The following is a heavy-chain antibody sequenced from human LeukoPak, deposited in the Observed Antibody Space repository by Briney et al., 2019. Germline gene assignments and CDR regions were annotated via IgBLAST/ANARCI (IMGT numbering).Heavy chain of an antibody. V-gene: IGHV3-30*18. J-gene: IGHJ6*02. CDR3: AKGVMVRGILGYYYNMDV. D-gene: IGHD3-10*01. CDR2: ISYDGSNK. CDR1: GFTFSSFG. Sequence: GGSLRLSCAASGFTFSSFGRHWVRQAPGKGLEWVAVISYDGSNKYSADSVKGRFTVSRDNPKNTLYLQMNSLRAEAKAVYYCAKGVMVRGILGYYYNMDVWGQGTTVTVSS.